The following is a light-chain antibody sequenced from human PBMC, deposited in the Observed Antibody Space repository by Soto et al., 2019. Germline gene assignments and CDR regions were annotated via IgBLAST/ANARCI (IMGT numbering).Light chain of an antibody. Sequence: DFQMTQSPSTLSASVGDRVTITCRASQSISRWLAGYQQKPGKAPRLLIYDDSSLESGVPSRFSGSGSGTEFTLTISSLQPDDFATYFCQQYNSYPITFGQGTRLEIK. V-gene: IGKV1-5*01. CDR2: DDS. CDR3: QQYNSYPIT. CDR1: QSISRW. J-gene: IGKJ5*01.